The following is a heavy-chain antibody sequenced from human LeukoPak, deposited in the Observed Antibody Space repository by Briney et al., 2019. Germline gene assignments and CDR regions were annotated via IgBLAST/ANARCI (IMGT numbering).Heavy chain of an antibody. Sequence: GGSLRLSCAASGFTFSSYAMSWVRQAPGKGLEWVSDISGSGGSTYYADSVKGRFTISRDNSKNTLYLQMNSLRADDTAVYYCARDPGSSSFDLWGQGALVTVSS. CDR1: GFTFSSYA. D-gene: IGHD6-13*01. V-gene: IGHV3-23*01. CDR3: ARDPGSSSFDL. CDR2: ISGSGGST. J-gene: IGHJ4*02.